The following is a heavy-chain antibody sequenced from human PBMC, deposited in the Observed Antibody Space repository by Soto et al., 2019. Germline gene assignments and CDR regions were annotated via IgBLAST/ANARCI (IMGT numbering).Heavy chain of an antibody. CDR1: GYSFANYW. V-gene: IGHV5-51*01. D-gene: IGHD1-20*01. J-gene: IGHJ4*02. Sequence: PGESLKISCTGSGYSFANYWSAWVRQMPGRGLEWMGIIYPGDSNTAYGPSFQGHVTISADKSINTAYLQWSSLKASDTAIYYCATHLTGGLDYWAQGTLVTLSS. CDR2: IYPGDSNT. CDR3: ATHLTGGLDY.